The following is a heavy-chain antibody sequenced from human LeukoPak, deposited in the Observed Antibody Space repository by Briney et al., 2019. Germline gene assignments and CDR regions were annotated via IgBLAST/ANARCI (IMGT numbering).Heavy chain of an antibody. CDR2: IYPGDSDT. CDR1: GYSFTSYW. Sequence: GESLKISCKASGYSFTSYWIGWVRQIPKKGLERMGIIYPGDSDTRYSPSFQGQVTISADKSISTAYLQWSSLKASDTAMYYCARERSSGYYTEDAFDIWGQGTMVTVSS. V-gene: IGHV5-51*01. J-gene: IGHJ3*02. CDR3: ARERSSGYYTEDAFDI. D-gene: IGHD3-22*01.